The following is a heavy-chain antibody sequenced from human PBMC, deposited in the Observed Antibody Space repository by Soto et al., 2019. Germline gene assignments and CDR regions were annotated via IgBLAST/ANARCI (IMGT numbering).Heavy chain of an antibody. Sequence: GGSLRLSCAASGFTFSSYAMSWVRQAPGKGLEWVSAISGSGGSTYYADSVKGRFTISRDNSKNTLYLQMNSLRAEDTVVYYFAKDSLPYCSGGSCYYTGYYFDYWGQGTLVTVSS. CDR1: GFTFSSYA. CDR2: ISGSGGST. V-gene: IGHV3-23*01. D-gene: IGHD2-15*01. J-gene: IGHJ4*02. CDR3: AKDSLPYCSGGSCYYTGYYFDY.